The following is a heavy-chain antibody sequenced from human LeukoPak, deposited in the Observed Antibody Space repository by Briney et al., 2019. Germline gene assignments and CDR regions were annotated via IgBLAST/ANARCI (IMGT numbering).Heavy chain of an antibody. CDR3: VRDSDDYYWALDF. CDR1: GFTFSSYW. CDR2: IKQDGSEK. J-gene: IGHJ4*02. V-gene: IGHV3-7*01. Sequence: GGSLRLSCAASGFTFSSYWMSWVRQAPGKGLEWVANIKQDGSEKYYVDSVKGRFTISRDNAKNSLYLQMNSLRAEDTAVYYCVRDSDDYYWALDFWGQGTPVTVSS. D-gene: IGHD3-10*01.